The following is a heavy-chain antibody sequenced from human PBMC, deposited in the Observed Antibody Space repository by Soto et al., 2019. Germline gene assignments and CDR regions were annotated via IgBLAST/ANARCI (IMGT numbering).Heavy chain of an antibody. Sequence: PSLSRSLTCFLAAASPSDKTFYWNRLRQSPGKGLEWIGYIYYSETTNYNPSLKGRFTSSVDTSKNQFSLRLNSVTAADTALYYCARTSAVPNTLRSRYYFGYWAQGMLVTVSS. V-gene: IGHV4-61*01. CDR1: AASPSDKTFY. CDR2: IYYSETT. J-gene: IGHJ4*02. D-gene: IGHD6-19*01. CDR3: ARTSAVPNTLRSRYYFGY.